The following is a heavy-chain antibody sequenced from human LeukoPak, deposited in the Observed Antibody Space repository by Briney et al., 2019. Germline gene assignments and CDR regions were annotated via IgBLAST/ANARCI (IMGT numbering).Heavy chain of an antibody. CDR1: RVIFTSYA. CDR3: AKVSTRIAAPYYFDY. CDR2: ISGSGGST. Sequence: GGSLRLSCAAPRVIFTSYAMSGGPQVPGKGLERGSVISGSGGSTNYADSAKGRFTISRDNSTNTLYLEMNSLRVDDTVVYYCAKVSTRIAAPYYFDYWGQGALVTVSS. V-gene: IGHV3-23*01. D-gene: IGHD6-6*01. J-gene: IGHJ4*02.